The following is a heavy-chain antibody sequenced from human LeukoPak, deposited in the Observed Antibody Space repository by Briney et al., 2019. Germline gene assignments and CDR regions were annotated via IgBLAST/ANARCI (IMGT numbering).Heavy chain of an antibody. CDR2: INPSGGST. CDR3: ARGYYGSGSPYYFDY. V-gene: IGHV1-46*01. CDR1: GYTFTSYY. Sequence: ASVKVSCKASGYTFTSYYMHWVRQAPGQGREWMGIINPSGGSTSYAQKFQGRVTMTRDTSTSTVYMELSSLRSEDTAVYYCARGYYGSGSPYYFDYWGQGTLVTVSS. D-gene: IGHD3-10*01. J-gene: IGHJ4*02.